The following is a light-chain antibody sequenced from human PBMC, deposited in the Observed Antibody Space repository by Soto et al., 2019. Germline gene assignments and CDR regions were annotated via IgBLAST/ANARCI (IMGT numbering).Light chain of an antibody. CDR2: EAF. CDR1: SSDVVSYNL. Sequence: QSVLTQPASVSGSPGQSITISCTGTSSDVVSYNLVSWYQQHPGTAPKLMIYEAFKRPSGVSNRFSGSKSGDTASLTISGLQAEDEADYYCCSYAGSTTLYVFGTGTKLTVL. V-gene: IGLV2-23*01. J-gene: IGLJ1*01. CDR3: CSYAGSTTLYV.